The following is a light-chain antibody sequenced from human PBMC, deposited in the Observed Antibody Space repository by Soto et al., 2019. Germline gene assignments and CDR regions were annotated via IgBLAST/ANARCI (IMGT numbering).Light chain of an antibody. Sequence: EIVMTQSPSTRSVSTGERATLSCSASQSVSSNLAWYQQKPGQAPRLLIYGASTRATGIPARFSGSGSGTEFTLTISSLQSEDFAVYYCQQYNNWPPWTFGQGTKVDI. CDR2: GAS. J-gene: IGKJ1*01. V-gene: IGKV3-15*01. CDR1: QSVSSN. CDR3: QQYNNWPPWT.